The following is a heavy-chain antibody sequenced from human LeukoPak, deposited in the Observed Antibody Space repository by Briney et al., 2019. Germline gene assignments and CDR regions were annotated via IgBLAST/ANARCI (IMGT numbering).Heavy chain of an antibody. V-gene: IGHV5-51*01. CDR1: GYSFTSYW. Sequence: GESLKISCKGSGYSFTSYWIGWVRQMPGKGLEWMGIIYPGDSDTRYSPSFQGQVTISADKSISTAYLQWSSLKASDTAMYYCATTGRYGYSSSGHIDYWGQGTLVTVSP. D-gene: IGHD6-13*01. CDR2: IYPGDSDT. J-gene: IGHJ4*02. CDR3: ATTGRYGYSSSGHIDY.